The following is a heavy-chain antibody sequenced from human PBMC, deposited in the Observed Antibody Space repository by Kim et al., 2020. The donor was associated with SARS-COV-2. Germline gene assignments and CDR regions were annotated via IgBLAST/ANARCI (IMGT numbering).Heavy chain of an antibody. Sequence: PSLKGQVTLSVDTSKNQFSLELSSVTAADTAVYYCARASGYGSGGYYFDYWGQGTLVTVSS. J-gene: IGHJ4*02. V-gene: IGHV4-39*07. CDR3: ARASGYGSGGYYFDY. D-gene: IGHD3-10*01.